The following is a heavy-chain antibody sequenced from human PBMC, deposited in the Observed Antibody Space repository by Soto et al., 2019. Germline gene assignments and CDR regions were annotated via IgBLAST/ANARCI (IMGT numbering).Heavy chain of an antibody. V-gene: IGHV3-33*01. D-gene: IGHD3-10*01. CDR2: IWYDGSKK. J-gene: IGHJ4*02. Sequence: GGSLRLSCAASGFTFITYGMHGVRQAPGKGLEWVAVIWYDGSKKFYADSVKGRFTISRDNSKNTLYLQMNSLRVEDTAVYYCARDYYGSGSQYNPLDYWGQGALVTVPQ. CDR1: GFTFITYG. CDR3: ARDYYGSGSQYNPLDY.